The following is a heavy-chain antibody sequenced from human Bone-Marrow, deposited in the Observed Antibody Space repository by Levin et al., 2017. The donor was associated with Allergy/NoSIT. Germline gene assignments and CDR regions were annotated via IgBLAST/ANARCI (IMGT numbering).Heavy chain of an antibody. D-gene: IGHD3-3*01. CDR2: IYHGVIT. CDR1: GGSINSGNW. V-gene: IGHV4-4*02. CDR3: ARNGYYSFDY. Sequence: SCAVSGGSINSGNWWSWVRRPPGKGLEWIGEIYHGVITNYNPSLTGRVTISVDNSKNQFSLRLGSVTAADTAVYYCARNGYYSFDYWGQGTLVTVSS. J-gene: IGHJ4*02.